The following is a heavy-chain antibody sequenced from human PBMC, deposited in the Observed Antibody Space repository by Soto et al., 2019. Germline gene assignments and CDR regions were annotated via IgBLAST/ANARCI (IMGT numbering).Heavy chain of an antibody. Sequence: GASVKVSCNASGGTFSSCAISWVRQAPGQGLEWMGGIIPIFCTANYAQKFQGRVTITADESTSTAYMELSSLRSEDTAVYYCARPSSIAARGSHYYYYGMDVWGQGTTVTVSS. D-gene: IGHD6-6*01. CDR1: GGTFSSCA. CDR3: ARPSSIAARGSHYYYYGMDV. CDR2: IIPIFCTA. J-gene: IGHJ6*02. V-gene: IGHV1-69*13.